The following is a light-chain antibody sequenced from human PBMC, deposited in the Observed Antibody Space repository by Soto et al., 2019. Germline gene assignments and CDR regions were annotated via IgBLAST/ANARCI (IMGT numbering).Light chain of an antibody. CDR3: QQYSTYST. V-gene: IGKV1-5*01. J-gene: IGKJ1*01. CDR1: QSISAW. Sequence: DIQMTQSPSTLSASIGDRVTITCRASQSISAWLAWYQLKPGKAPKLLIYDASSLESGVPSRFSGSGSGTEFTLTISSLQPDDFATYYCQQYSTYSTFGQGTKVEIK. CDR2: DAS.